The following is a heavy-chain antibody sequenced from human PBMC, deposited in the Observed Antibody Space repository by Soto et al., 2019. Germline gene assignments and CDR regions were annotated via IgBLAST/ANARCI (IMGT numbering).Heavy chain of an antibody. CDR2: ISYDGSNK. CDR3: ARAPLRYFDWLLSPFDY. V-gene: IGHV3-30*03. Sequence: XXSLRLCFAASGFTFSSYGMHWVLQAPGKGLEWVAVISYDGSNKYYADSVKGRFTISRDNAKNSLYLQMNSLRVEELAVYYCARAPLRYFDWLLSPFDYWGQGTLVTVSS. CDR1: GFTFSSYG. J-gene: IGHJ4*02. D-gene: IGHD3-9*01.